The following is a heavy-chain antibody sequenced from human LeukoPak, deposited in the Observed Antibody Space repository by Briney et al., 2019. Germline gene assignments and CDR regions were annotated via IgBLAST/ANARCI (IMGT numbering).Heavy chain of an antibody. CDR2: ISYDGSNK. Sequence: PGGSLRLACAASGFTFSTYAGHWVRQAPGKGLGWVAVISYDGSNKYYADSVKGRFTISRDNSKNTLYLRMNSLRVEDTAVYYRARASGSDYYYYYDMDVWGQGTTVTVSS. CDR1: GFTFSTYA. CDR3: ARASGSDYYYYYDMDV. V-gene: IGHV3-30-3*01. D-gene: IGHD3-10*01. J-gene: IGHJ6*02.